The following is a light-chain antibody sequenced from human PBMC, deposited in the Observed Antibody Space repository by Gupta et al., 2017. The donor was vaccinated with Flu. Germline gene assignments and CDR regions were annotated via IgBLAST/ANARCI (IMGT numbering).Light chain of an antibody. V-gene: IGKV2-28*01. CDR3: RQALQTPRT. J-gene: IGKJ1*01. CDR1: QSLLHSNGYNY. Sequence: DIVMTQPPLSLPVTPGEPASISCRSSQSLLHSNGYNYLDWYLQKPGQSPQLLIYLGSNRASGVPDRFSGSGSGTDFTLKISRVEAEDVGVYYCRQALQTPRTFGQGTKVEI. CDR2: LGS.